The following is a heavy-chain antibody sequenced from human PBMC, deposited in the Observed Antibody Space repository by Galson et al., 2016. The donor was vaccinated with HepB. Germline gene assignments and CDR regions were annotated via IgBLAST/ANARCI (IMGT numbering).Heavy chain of an antibody. CDR3: TRDLRSSLDD. J-gene: IGHJ4*02. D-gene: IGHD3-10*01. CDR2: IYYTGTS. CDR1: GGSISSTSHH. V-gene: IGHV4-39*02. Sequence: LSLTCTVSGGSISSTSHHWGWIRQPPGQALEWIASIYYTGTSYYSPSLRSRIAISVDTSNNQFSLTLISATAANTGVYYCTRDLRSSLDDWGQGTLVTVSS.